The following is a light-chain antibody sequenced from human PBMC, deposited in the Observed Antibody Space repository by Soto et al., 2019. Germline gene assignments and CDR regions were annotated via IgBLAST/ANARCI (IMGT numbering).Light chain of an antibody. J-gene: IGLJ2*01. CDR2: GNS. CDR3: QSYDSSLSGSDVV. CDR1: SSNIGAGYD. V-gene: IGLV1-40*01. Sequence: QPVLTQPPSVSGAPGQRVTISCTGSSSNIGAGYDVHWYQQLPGTPPKLLIYGNSNRPSGVPDRFSGSKSGTSASLAITGLQAEDEADYYCQSYDSSLSGSDVVFGGGTKVTVL.